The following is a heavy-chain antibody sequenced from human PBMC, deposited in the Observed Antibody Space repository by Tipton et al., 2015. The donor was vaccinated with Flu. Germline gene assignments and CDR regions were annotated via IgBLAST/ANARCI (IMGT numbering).Heavy chain of an antibody. J-gene: IGHJ6*02. Sequence: TLSLTCIVSGGSISSNYWSWIRQSPGRGLEWIGYIYYSGSPKYNPSLMSRVTISMDTSKNQFSLKMGSVTAADTAVYYCASYDYFNGRDVWGQGATVTVSS. V-gene: IGHV4-59*08. D-gene: IGHD3-16*01. CDR2: IYYSGSP. CDR1: GGSISSNY. CDR3: ASYDYFNGRDV.